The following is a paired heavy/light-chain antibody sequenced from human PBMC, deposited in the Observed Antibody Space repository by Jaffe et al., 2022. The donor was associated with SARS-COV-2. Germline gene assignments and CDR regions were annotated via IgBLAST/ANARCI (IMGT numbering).Heavy chain of an antibody. CDR3: AGVKVGATIPDY. CDR2: ISAYNGNT. CDR1: GYIFTNYG. Sequence: QVQMVQSGAEVKKPGASVKVSCKASGYIFTNYGFSWVRQAPGQGLEWVGWISAYNGNTKYAQKLQGRVSMTTDTSTSTAYMELRSLRSDDTAVYYCAGVKVGATIPDYWGQGTLVTVSS. J-gene: IGHJ4*02. D-gene: IGHD1-26*01. V-gene: IGHV1-18*01.
Light chain of an antibody. J-gene: IGKJ1*01. CDR1: QSVLYSSNNKNY. Sequence: DIVMTQSPDSLAVSLGERATINCKSSQSVLYSSNNKNYLAWYQQKPGQPPKLLIYWASTRESGVPDRFSGSGSGTDFTLTISSLQAEDVAVYYCQQYDSISWTFGQGTKVEIK. CDR3: QQYDSISWT. V-gene: IGKV4-1*01. CDR2: WAS.